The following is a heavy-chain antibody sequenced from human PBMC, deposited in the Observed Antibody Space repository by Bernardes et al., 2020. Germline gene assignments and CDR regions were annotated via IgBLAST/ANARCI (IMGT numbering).Heavy chain of an antibody. J-gene: IGHJ4*02. CDR2: ISGSGDRT. V-gene: IGHV3-23*01. Sequence: ASLRLSCAASGFTFSSYAMSWVRQAPGTGLEWVSGISGSGDRTNYAGSVKGRFTISRDTSKSTLYLQMNSLRAEDTAVNYCAKGRDSGYLVPFDYWGQGTLVTVSS. CDR1: GFTFSSYA. CDR3: AKGRDSGYLVPFDY. D-gene: IGHD3-22*01.